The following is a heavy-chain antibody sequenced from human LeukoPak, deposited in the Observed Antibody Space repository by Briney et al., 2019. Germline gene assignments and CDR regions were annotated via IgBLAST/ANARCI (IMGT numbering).Heavy chain of an antibody. CDR1: GGSISSYY. Sequence: PSETLSLTCTVSGGSISSYYWSWIRQPPGKGLEWIGYIYYSGSTNYNPSLKSRVTISVDTSKNQFSLKLSSVTAADTAVYYCARTPHFWQQLAGEVPYFDYWGQGTLVTVSS. J-gene: IGHJ4*02. V-gene: IGHV4-59*01. CDR2: IYYSGST. CDR3: ARTPHFWQQLAGEVPYFDY. D-gene: IGHD6-13*01.